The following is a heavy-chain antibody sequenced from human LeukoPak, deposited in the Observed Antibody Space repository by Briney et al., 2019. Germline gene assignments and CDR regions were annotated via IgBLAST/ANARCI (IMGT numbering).Heavy chain of an antibody. CDR1: GGSFSGYY. Sequence: SETLSLTCAVYGGSFSGYYWSWIRQPPGKGLEWIGEINHSGSTNYNPSLKSRVTISVDTSKNQFSLKLSSVTAADTAVYYCASTVYGDYVNDYYYYGMDVWGQGTTVTVFS. D-gene: IGHD4-17*01. V-gene: IGHV4-34*01. CDR3: ASTVYGDYVNDYYYYGMDV. CDR2: INHSGST. J-gene: IGHJ6*02.